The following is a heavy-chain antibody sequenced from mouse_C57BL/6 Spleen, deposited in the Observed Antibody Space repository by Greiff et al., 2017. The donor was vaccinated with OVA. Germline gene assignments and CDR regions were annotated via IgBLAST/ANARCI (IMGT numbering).Heavy chain of an antibody. D-gene: IGHD1-1*01. CDR3: ARRITSVVYYYLDY. CDR1: GYSFTGYY. Sequence: EVQLQQSGPELVKPGASVKISCKASGYSFTGYYMNWVKQSPEKSLEWIGEINTSAGGTTYNQKFKAKATLTGDTSSSTAFMQLTSLTSEDSAIYDGARRITSVVYYYLDYWGQGTTLTVSS. CDR2: INTSAGGT. J-gene: IGHJ2*01. V-gene: IGHV1-42*01.